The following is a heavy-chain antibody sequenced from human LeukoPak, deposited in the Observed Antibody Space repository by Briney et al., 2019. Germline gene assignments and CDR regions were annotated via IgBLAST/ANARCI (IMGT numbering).Heavy chain of an antibody. V-gene: IGHV3-30*03. CDR2: ISYDGSEK. CDR1: GFTFSSYG. CDR3: ARDTDSYGYGY. D-gene: IGHD5-18*01. J-gene: IGHJ4*02. Sequence: GGSLRLSCAASGFTFSSYGMHWVRQAPGKGLEWVAVISYDGSEKYYVDSVKGRFTISRDNAKNSLYLQMTSLRAEDTAVYYCARDTDSYGYGYWGQGTLVTVSS.